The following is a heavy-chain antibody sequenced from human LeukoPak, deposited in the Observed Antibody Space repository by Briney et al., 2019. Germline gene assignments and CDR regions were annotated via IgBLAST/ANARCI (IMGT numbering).Heavy chain of an antibody. CDR1: GYSISSGYY. Sequence: PSETLSLTCTVSGYSISSGYYWGWIRQPPGKGLEWIGSIYHSGSTYYNPSLKSRVTISVDTSKNQFSLKLSSVTAADTAVYYCARVTTLYCGGDCRFDYWGQGTLVTVSS. CDR3: ARVTTLYCGGDCRFDY. V-gene: IGHV4-38-2*02. D-gene: IGHD2-21*02. CDR2: IYHSGST. J-gene: IGHJ4*02.